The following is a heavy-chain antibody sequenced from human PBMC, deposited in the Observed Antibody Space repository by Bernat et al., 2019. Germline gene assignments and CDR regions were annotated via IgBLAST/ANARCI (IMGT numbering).Heavy chain of an antibody. CDR1: GFTFSSYG. Sequence: QVQLVESGGGVVQPGRSLRLSCAASGFTFSSYGMHWVRQAPGKGLEWVAVIWYDGSNKYYADSVKGRFTISRDNSKNTLYLQMNSLRAEDTAVYYCARDLDYGSGSYVLDYWGQGTLVTVSS. CDR3: ARDLDYGSGSYVLDY. V-gene: IGHV3-33*01. CDR2: IWYDGSNK. J-gene: IGHJ4*02. D-gene: IGHD3-10*01.